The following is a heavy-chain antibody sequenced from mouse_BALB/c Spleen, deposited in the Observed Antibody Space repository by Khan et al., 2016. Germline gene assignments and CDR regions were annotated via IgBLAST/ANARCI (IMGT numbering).Heavy chain of an antibody. D-gene: IGHD1-1*01. CDR3: VREHYGSNDYAMDY. CDR2: ISYDGNN. CDR1: GYSITSGYY. Sequence: EVQLQESGPGLVKPSQSLSLTCSVTGYSITSGYYWNWIRQFPGNKLEWMGYISYDGNNNYNPSLKSRISITRDTTQNQFFLKLSSVTTEDTATYCCVREHYGSNDYAMDYWGQGTSVTVSS. V-gene: IGHV3-6*02. J-gene: IGHJ4*01.